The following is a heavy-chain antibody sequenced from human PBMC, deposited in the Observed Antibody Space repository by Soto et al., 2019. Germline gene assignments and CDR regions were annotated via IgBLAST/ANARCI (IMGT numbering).Heavy chain of an antibody. CDR3: ARDCRDYDFWSGYDCEEDFDAFDI. Sequence: GASVKVSCKASGYTFTSYGISWVRQAPGQGLEWMGWISAYNGNTNYAQKLQGRVTMTTDTSTSTAYMELRSLRSDDTAVYYCARDCRDYDFWSGYDCEEDFDAFDIWGQGTMVTVSS. CDR1: GYTFTSYG. D-gene: IGHD3-3*01. J-gene: IGHJ3*02. CDR2: ISAYNGNT. V-gene: IGHV1-18*01.